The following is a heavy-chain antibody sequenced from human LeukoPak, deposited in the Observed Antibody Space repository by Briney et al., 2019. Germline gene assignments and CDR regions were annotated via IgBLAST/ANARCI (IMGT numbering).Heavy chain of an antibody. CDR3: ARESKGWARDFNFDY. D-gene: IGHD6-19*01. CDR1: GFTVSTNY. Sequence: GGSLRLSCTASGFTVSTNYYMSWVRQAPGKGLEWVAVISYDGSNKYYADSVKGRFTISRDNSKNTLYLQMNSLRAEDTAVYYCARESKGWARDFNFDYWGQGTLVTVSS. V-gene: IGHV3-30*03. CDR2: ISYDGSNK. J-gene: IGHJ4*02.